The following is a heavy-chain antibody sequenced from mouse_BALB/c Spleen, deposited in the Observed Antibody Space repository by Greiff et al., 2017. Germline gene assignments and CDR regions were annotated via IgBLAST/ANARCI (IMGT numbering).Heavy chain of an antibody. Sequence: VKLMESGPGLVAPSQSLSITCTVSGFSLTGYGVNWVRQPPGKGLEWLGMIWGDGSTDYNSALKSRLSISKDNSKSQVFLKMNSLQTDDTARYYCARGRGSHYYAMDYWVKEPQSPSPQ. J-gene: IGHJ4*01. CDR3: ARGRGSHYYAMDY. CDR2: IWGDGST. CDR1: GFSLTGYG. D-gene: IGHD1-1*02. V-gene: IGHV2-6-7*01.